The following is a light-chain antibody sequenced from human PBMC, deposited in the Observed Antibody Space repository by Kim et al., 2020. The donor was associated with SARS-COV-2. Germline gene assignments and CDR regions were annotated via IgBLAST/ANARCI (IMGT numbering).Light chain of an antibody. Sequence: LGQKVRITCQGDSLRSYYASWYQQKPGQAPVLVIYGKNNRPSGIPDRFSGSSSGSTASLTITGAQAEDEADYFCNSRDSSGHPKYVFGTGTKVTVL. V-gene: IGLV3-19*01. CDR1: SLRSYY. J-gene: IGLJ1*01. CDR2: GKN. CDR3: NSRDSSGHPKYV.